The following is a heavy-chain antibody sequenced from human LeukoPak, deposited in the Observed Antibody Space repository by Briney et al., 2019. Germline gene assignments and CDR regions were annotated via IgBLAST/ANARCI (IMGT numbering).Heavy chain of an antibody. Sequence: ASVNVSCKASGYTFTSYAMNWVRQAPGQGLKWMGWINTNTGNPTYAQVSTGRFVFSLYTSVSTAYLQISSLKAEDTGVYYCARDSQYQLLSIYYCYYMDVWSKGTTVTVSS. CDR3: ARDSQYQLLSIYYCYYMDV. D-gene: IGHD2-2*01. V-gene: IGHV7-4-1*02. CDR1: GYTFTSYA. CDR2: INTNTGNP. J-gene: IGHJ6*03.